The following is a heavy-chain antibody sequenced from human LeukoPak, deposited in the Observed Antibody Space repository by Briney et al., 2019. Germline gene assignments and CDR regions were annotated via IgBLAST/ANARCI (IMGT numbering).Heavy chain of an antibody. CDR3: ARDQWDTAMGDYYYYYMDV. D-gene: IGHD5-18*01. CDR1: GFTFSSYS. V-gene: IGHV3-21*01. Sequence: GGSLRLSCAASGFTFSSYSMNWVRQAPGKGLEWVSSISSSSSYIYYADSVKGRFTISRDNAKNSLYLQMNSLRAEDTAVYYCARDQWDTAMGDYYYYYMDVWGKGTTVTVSS. CDR2: ISSSSSYI. J-gene: IGHJ6*03.